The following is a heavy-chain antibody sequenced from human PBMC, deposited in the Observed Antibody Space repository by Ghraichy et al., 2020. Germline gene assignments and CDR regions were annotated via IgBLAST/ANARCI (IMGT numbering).Heavy chain of an antibody. V-gene: IGHV3-30-3*01. D-gene: IGHD1-26*01. CDR1: GFTFSCYY. CDR3: ARELADGSPDY. Sequence: GGSLRLSCAASGFTFSCYYMHWVRQAPGKGLEWVTLISDHHGTDKFYADSVRGRFTIASDNSKNTLYLEMNSPRAEDTAVYYCARELADGSPDYWGQGTLVTVSS. CDR2: ISDHHGTDK. J-gene: IGHJ4*02.